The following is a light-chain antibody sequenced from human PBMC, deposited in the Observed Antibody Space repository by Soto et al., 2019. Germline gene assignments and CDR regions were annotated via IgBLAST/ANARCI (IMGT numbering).Light chain of an antibody. Sequence: QSVLTQPPSASGTPGQRVTISCSGSSSNIERNTVNWYQQLPGTAPKVLIYSNNQRPSGVPDRLSGSKSGTSASLAISGLQSEDEADYYCAAWDDSLNAVVFGGGTKLTVL. CDR2: SNN. V-gene: IGLV1-44*01. J-gene: IGLJ2*01. CDR3: AAWDDSLNAVV. CDR1: SSNIERNT.